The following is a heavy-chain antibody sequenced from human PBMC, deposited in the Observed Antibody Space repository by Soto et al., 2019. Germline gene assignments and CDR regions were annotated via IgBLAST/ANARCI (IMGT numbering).Heavy chain of an antibody. D-gene: IGHD3-3*01. Sequence: QVQLVQSGAEVKEPGSSVKVSCTASGGTVSNYPISWVRQAPGQGLEWMGGIIPMFGTPNYALKFQGRVTITADESTSTAYMELSSLRYDVTAVYYCARHARHLEWLQPFDYWGQGALVTVSS. CDR3: ARHARHLEWLQPFDY. CDR2: IIPMFGTP. J-gene: IGHJ4*02. CDR1: GGTVSNYP. V-gene: IGHV1-69*01.